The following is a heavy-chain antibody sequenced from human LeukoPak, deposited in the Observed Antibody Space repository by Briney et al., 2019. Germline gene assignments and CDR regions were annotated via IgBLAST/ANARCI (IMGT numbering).Heavy chain of an antibody. CDR1: GYSFTSYW. CDR2: IYPGDSDT. J-gene: IGHJ4*02. Sequence: GESLKISCKGSGYSFTSYWIGWVRQMPGKGLEWMGIIYPGDSDTRYSPSFQGQVTFSADKSISTAYLQWSSLRASDTAMYYCARQVTWIQLWPHFDYWGQGTLVTVSS. D-gene: IGHD5-18*01. CDR3: ARQVTWIQLWPHFDY. V-gene: IGHV5-51*01.